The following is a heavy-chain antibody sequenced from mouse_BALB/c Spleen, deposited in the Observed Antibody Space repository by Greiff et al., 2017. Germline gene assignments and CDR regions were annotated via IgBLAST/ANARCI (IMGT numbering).Heavy chain of an antibody. Sequence: VQLQESGAELVRPGTSVKVSCKASGYAFTNYLIEWVKQRPGQGLEWIGVINPGSGGTNYNEKFKGKATLTADKSSSTAYMQLSSLTSDDSAVYCCARSGLRQVDYWGQGTTLTVSS. D-gene: IGHD2-4*01. CDR1: GYAFTNYL. J-gene: IGHJ2*01. CDR3: ARSGLRQVDY. V-gene: IGHV1-54*01. CDR2: INPGSGGT.